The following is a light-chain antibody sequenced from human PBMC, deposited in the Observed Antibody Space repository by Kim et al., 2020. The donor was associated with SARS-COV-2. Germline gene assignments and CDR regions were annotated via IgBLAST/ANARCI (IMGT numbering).Light chain of an antibody. CDR3: QVWDSSSDPPWV. CDR1: DNGSKT. CDR2: RDR. V-gene: IGLV3-12*02. Sequence: AQIARLTSGGNDNGSKTMHWYHEKPGQGPVLVIFRDRNRPSGIPERLSCAIPGNTATLTISRIEAGDEADYYCQVWDSSSDPPWVFGGGTQLTVL. J-gene: IGLJ3*02.